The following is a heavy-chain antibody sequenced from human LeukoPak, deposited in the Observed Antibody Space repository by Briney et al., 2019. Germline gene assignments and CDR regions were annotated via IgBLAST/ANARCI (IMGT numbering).Heavy chain of an antibody. CDR1: GYTFTSYD. CDR2: MNPNSGNT. D-gene: IGHD3/OR15-3a*01. CDR3: ATGESGARMRYQDWVFFF. Sequence: ASVKVSCKASGYTFTSYDINWVRQATGQGLEWMGWMNPNSGNTGYAQKFQGRVTITRNTSISTAYMELSSLRSEDTAVYYCATGESGARMRYQDWVFFFWGQGTLVTVTS. J-gene: IGHJ4*02. V-gene: IGHV1-8*03.